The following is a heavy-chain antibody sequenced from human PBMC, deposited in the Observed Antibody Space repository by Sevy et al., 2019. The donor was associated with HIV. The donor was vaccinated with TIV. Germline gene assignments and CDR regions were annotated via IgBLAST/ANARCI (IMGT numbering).Heavy chain of an antibody. CDR2: ISGSGGST. V-gene: IGHV3-23*01. CDR1: GFTFSSYA. J-gene: IGHJ6*02. D-gene: IGHD3-10*01. CDR3: AKGGGYGEWDYYYGMDV. Sequence: GGSLRLSCAASGFTFSSYAMSWVRQAPGKGLEWVSAISGSGGSTYYAASVKGRFTISRNNSKNTLYLQMNSLRAEDTAVYYCAKGGGYGEWDYYYGMDVWGQGTTVTVSS.